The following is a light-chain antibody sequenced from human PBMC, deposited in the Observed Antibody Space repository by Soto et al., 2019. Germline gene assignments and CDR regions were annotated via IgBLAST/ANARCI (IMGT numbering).Light chain of an antibody. CDR2: KAS. J-gene: IGKJ1*01. CDR1: QSISSW. V-gene: IGKV1-5*03. CDR3: QQYNNYPWT. Sequence: DIPMTHSPSSLSASLSERGPIXRRASQSISSWLAWYQQKPGKAPNLLIYKASSLESGVPSRFSGSGSGTEFTLTISSLQSDDFATYYCQQYNNYPWTFGQGTKVDIK.